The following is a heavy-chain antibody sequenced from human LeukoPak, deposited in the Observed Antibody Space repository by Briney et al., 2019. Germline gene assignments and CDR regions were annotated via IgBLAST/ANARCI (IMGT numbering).Heavy chain of an antibody. D-gene: IGHD2-2*01. CDR2: INPNSGGT. CDR3: ARDLANIVVAPAAIPYGMDV. J-gene: IGHJ6*02. Sequence: ASVKVSCKASGYTFTGYYMHWVRQAPGQGLEWMGWINPNSGGTNYAQKFQGWVTMTRDTSISTAYMELSRLRSDDTAVYYCARDLANIVVAPAAIPYGMDVWGQGTTVTVSS. CDR1: GYTFTGYY. V-gene: IGHV1-2*04.